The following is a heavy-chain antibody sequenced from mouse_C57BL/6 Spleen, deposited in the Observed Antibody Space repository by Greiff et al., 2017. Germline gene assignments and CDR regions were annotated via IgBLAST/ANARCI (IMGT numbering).Heavy chain of an antibody. Sequence: QVQLKQPGTELVKPGASVKLSCKASGYTFTSYWMHWVKQRPGQGLEWIGNINPSNGGTNYNEKLKSKATLTVDKSSSTAYMQLSSLTSEDSAVYYCARSPYYSNYWYFDVWGTGTTVTVSS. CDR2: INPSNGGT. V-gene: IGHV1-53*01. J-gene: IGHJ1*03. CDR1: GYTFTSYW. D-gene: IGHD2-5*01. CDR3: ARSPYYSNYWYFDV.